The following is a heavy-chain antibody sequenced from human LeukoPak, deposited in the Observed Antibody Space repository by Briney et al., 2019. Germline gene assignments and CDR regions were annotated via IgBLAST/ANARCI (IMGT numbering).Heavy chain of an antibody. CDR3: ARDLIAVAGNDFDY. D-gene: IGHD6-19*01. J-gene: IGHJ4*02. V-gene: IGHV1-2*02. Sequence: ASVKASCKASGYTFTGYYMHWVRQAPGQGLEWMGWINPNSGGTNYAQKFQGRVTMTRDTSISTAYMELSRLRSDDTAVYYCARDLIAVAGNDFDYWGQGTLVTVSS. CDR2: INPNSGGT. CDR1: GYTFTGYY.